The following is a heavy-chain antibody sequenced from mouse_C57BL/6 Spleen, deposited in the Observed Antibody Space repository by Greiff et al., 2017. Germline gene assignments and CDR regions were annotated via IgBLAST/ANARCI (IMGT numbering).Heavy chain of an antibody. CDR3: ARDRYYGSSRYFDY. CDR1: GFTFSSYA. V-gene: IGHV5-4*01. D-gene: IGHD1-1*01. J-gene: IGHJ2*01. CDR2: ISDGGSYT. Sequence: EVHLVESGGGLVKPGGSLKLSCAASGFTFSSYAMSWVRQTPEKRLEWVATISDGGSYTYYPDNVKGRFTISRDNAKNNLYLQMSHLKSEDTAMYYCARDRYYGSSRYFDYWGQGTTLTVSS.